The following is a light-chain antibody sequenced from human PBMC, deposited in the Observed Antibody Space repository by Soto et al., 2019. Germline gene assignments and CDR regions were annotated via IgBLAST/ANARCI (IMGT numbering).Light chain of an antibody. CDR3: QHSYRTPRT. CDR2: AAS. Sequence: DIQMTQSPSSLSASVGDRVTITCRASQRISSYLNWYQQKPGQAPKLLIYAASSLQSGVPSRFSGGGSGTDFTLTISSLQPEDCATYFCQHSYRTPRTFGQGTKVEIK. V-gene: IGKV1-39*01. J-gene: IGKJ1*01. CDR1: QRISSY.